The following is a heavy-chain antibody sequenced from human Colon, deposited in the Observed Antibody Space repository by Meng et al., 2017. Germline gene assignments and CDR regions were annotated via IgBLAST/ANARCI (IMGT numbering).Heavy chain of an antibody. CDR3: TKGSTVGTTNDFYGMDV. CDR1: GFTFSYYS. V-gene: IGHV3-21*01. CDR2: ITRSSDSI. D-gene: IGHD1-26*01. Sequence: GGSLRLSCAASGFTFSYYSMSWVRQAPGKGLEWVASITRSSDSIYYTDSVKGRFTISRDNAKNSLFLDMHSLRDEDTAVYYCTKGSTVGTTNDFYGMDVWGQGTSVTVSS. J-gene: IGHJ6*02.